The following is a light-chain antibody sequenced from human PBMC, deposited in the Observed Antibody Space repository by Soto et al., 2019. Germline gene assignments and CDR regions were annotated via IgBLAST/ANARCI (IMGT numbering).Light chain of an antibody. CDR1: QSVSSS. Sequence: ERVMTQSPATLSMSPGERATLSCRASQSVSSSLAWYQQNPGQAPRLLIYGASNRATGIPDRFSGSGSGTDFTLTISSLQSEDFAVYYCQQYNNWPPWTFGQGTKVAIK. V-gene: IGKV3D-15*01. CDR3: QQYNNWPPWT. J-gene: IGKJ1*01. CDR2: GAS.